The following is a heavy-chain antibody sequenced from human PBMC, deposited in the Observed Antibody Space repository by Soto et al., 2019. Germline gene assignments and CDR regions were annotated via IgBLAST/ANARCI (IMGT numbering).Heavy chain of an antibody. Sequence: QVQLVQSGGEVKKPGASVKVSCKASGYTFTIYGINWVRQAPGQGLEWMGWISPDNGNTNYAQKLQGRVTMTTDTSTSTAYMDLRSARSDDTAVYYCARALGYSGYPGMDVWGQGTTVTVSS. CDR1: GYTFTIYG. D-gene: IGHD5-12*01. J-gene: IGHJ6*02. V-gene: IGHV1-18*01. CDR2: ISPDNGNT. CDR3: ARALGYSGYPGMDV.